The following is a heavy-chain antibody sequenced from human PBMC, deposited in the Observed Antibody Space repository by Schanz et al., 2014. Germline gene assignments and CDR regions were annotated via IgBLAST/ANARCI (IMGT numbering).Heavy chain of an antibody. CDR1: GFTFNSYA. V-gene: IGHV3-23*01. CDR3: AKGMGYCSGGTCYDYYYYGLDV. CDR2: ISHSGGSK. J-gene: IGHJ6*02. D-gene: IGHD2-15*01. Sequence: DVQLLESGGGLVQPGGSLRLSCAASGFTFNSYAMTWVRQAPGKGLEWVSSISHSGGSKYYADSVKGRFTISRDNSENTLYLQMNSLSADDAAVFYCAKGMGYCSGGTCYDYYYYGLDVWVQGTTVTDS.